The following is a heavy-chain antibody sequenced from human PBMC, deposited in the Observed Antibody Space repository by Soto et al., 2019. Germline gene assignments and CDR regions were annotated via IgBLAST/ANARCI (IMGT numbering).Heavy chain of an antibody. CDR1: GGSFSGYY. D-gene: IGHD3-10*01. V-gene: IGHV4-34*01. CDR3: ARAPRLLWFGEFPLDY. J-gene: IGHJ4*02. CDR2: INHSGST. Sequence: QVQLQQWGAGLLKPSETLSLTCAVYGGSFSGYYWSWIRQPPGKGLEWIGEINHSGSTNYNPSLKSRATISVDTSKNQFSLKLSSVTAADTAVYYCARAPRLLWFGEFPLDYWGQGTLVTVSS.